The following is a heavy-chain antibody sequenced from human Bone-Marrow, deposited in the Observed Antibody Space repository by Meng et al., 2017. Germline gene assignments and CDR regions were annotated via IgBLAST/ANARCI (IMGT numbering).Heavy chain of an antibody. CDR3: AKFYYDSSGYYPK. Sequence: VQLVGSGGGLVKPGGSLRLSCAASGFTFSSYSMNWVRQAPGKGLEWVSSISSSSSYIYYADSVKGRFAISRDNAKNSLYLQMNSLRAEDTAVYYCAKFYYDSSGYYPKWGQGTLVTVSS. CDR2: ISSSSSYI. J-gene: IGHJ1*01. V-gene: IGHV3-21*04. D-gene: IGHD3-22*01. CDR1: GFTFSSYS.